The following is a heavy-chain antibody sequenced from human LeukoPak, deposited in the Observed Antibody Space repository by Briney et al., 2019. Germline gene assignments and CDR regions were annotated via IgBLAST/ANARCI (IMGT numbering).Heavy chain of an antibody. CDR2: INPNSGGT. D-gene: IGHD6-19*01. V-gene: IGHV1-2*02. J-gene: IGHJ4*02. CDR1: GYTLTGYY. CDR3: ARGQLEIDSSGTFDY. Sequence: GASVKVSCKASGYTLTGYYLHWVRQAPGQGLEWMGWINPNSGGTNYAQKFQGRVTMTRDTPISTAYMELSRLKSDDTAVYYCARGQLEIDSSGTFDYWGQGTLVTVSP.